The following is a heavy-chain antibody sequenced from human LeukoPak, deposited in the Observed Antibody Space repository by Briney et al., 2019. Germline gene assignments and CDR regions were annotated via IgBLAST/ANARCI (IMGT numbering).Heavy chain of an antibody. CDR2: IKRKTDDGTT. Sequence: GGSLRLSCAASGFSFSDTWMNWVRQAPGKGLEWAGLIKRKTDDGTTDYAAPEKGRFTISRDDSKNTLYLQMNSLKTEDTAIYYCATQSGAWDFDYWGQGTLVTVSS. D-gene: IGHD3-10*01. V-gene: IGHV3-15*07. CDR3: ATQSGAWDFDY. CDR1: GFSFSDTW. J-gene: IGHJ4*02.